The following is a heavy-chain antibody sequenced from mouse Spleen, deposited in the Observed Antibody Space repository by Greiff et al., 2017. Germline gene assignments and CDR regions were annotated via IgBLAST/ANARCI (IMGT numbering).Heavy chain of an antibody. CDR3: ARQGVSYYYAMDY. CDR2: IYPGDGDT. V-gene: IGHV1-80*01. Sequence: VKLMESGAELVKPGASVKISCKASGYAFSSYWMNWVKQRPGKGLEWIGQIYPGDGDTNYNGKFKGKATLTADKSSSTAYMQLSSLTSEDSAVYFCARQGVSYYYAMDYWGQGTSVTVSS. CDR1: GYAFSSYW. J-gene: IGHJ4*01. D-gene: IGHD3-3*01.